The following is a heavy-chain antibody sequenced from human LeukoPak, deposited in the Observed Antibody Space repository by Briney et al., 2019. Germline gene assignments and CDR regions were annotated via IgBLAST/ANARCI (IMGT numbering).Heavy chain of an antibody. Sequence: GASVKVSCKASGGTFSSYAISWVRQAPGQGLEWMGGIIPIFGTANYAQKFQGRVTITADESTSTAYMELSSLRSEDTAVYYCASVTTDAFDIWGQGTMVTVSS. CDR2: IIPIFGTA. J-gene: IGHJ3*02. CDR3: ASVTTDAFDI. V-gene: IGHV1-69*13. D-gene: IGHD3-3*01. CDR1: GGTFSSYA.